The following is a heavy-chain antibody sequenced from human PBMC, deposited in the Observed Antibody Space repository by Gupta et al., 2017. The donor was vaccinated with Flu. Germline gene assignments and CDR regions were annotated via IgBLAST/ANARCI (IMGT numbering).Heavy chain of an antibody. CDR1: GFTFSSYG. CDR2: IWYDGSNK. J-gene: IGHJ6*02. D-gene: IGHD3-3*02. CDR3: ARDRMSRISLRHYYYYGMDV. Sequence: QVQLVESGGGVVQPGRSLRLSCAASGFTFSSYGMHWVRLAPGKGLEWVAVIWYDGSNKYYADSVKGRFTISRDNSKNTLYLQMNSLRAEDTAVYYCARDRMSRISLRHYYYYGMDVWGRGTTVTVSS. V-gene: IGHV3-33*01.